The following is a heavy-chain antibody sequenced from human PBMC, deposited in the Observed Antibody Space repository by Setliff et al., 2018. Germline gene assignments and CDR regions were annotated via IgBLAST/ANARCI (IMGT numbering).Heavy chain of an antibody. CDR3: ARGRHPPWSGYPYYYLDV. CDR1: GGTFSSYA. D-gene: IGHD3-3*01. CDR2: VIPIFGTA. Sequence: SVKVSCKASGGTFSSYAISWVRQAPGQGLEWMGRVIPIFGTANYAQKFQGRVTITADKSTSTAYMELSSLRSEDTAVYYCARGRHPPWSGYPYYYLDVWGKGTTVTVSS. J-gene: IGHJ6*03. V-gene: IGHV1-69*06.